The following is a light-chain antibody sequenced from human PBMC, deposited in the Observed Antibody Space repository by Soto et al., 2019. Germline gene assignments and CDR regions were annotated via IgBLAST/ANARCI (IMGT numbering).Light chain of an antibody. CDR3: SSYTSSNTWV. J-gene: IGLJ3*02. Sequence: QSALTQPASVSGSPGQSITISCTGTSSDVGGYNYVSWYQQHPGNAPKLMIYNVSNRPSGVSNRFSGSKSGNTASLTVSGLQAEDEADYYCSSYTSSNTWVFGGGTKVTVL. V-gene: IGLV2-14*03. CDR2: NVS. CDR1: SSDVGGYNY.